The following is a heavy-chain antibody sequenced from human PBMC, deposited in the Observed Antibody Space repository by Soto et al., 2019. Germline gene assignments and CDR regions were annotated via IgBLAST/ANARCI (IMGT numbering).Heavy chain of an antibody. V-gene: IGHV4-34*01. CDR1: GGSFSVYY. D-gene: IGHD2-21*02. Sequence: AETLSVTCAFYGGSFSVYYWSLIGQPPGKGLDWIGEINHSGSTNYNPSLKSRVTISVDTSKNQFSLKLSSVTAADTAVYYCARGGDCGGDCYPGVPGWFDPWGQGTMVTVSS. J-gene: IGHJ5*02. CDR3: ARGGDCGGDCYPGVPGWFDP. CDR2: INHSGST.